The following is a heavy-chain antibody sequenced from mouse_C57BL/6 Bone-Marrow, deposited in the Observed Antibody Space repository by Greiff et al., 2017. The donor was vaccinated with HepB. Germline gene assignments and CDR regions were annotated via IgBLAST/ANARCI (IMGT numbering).Heavy chain of an antibody. J-gene: IGHJ2*01. CDR2: IHPNSGST. CDR3: ARRDYGSSYVNYFDY. V-gene: IGHV1-64*01. Sequence: VQLQQPGAELVKPGASVKLSCKASGYTFTSYWMHWVKQRPGQGLEWIGMIHPNSGSTNYNEKFKSKATLTVDKSSSTAYMQLSSLTSEDSAVYYCARRDYGSSYVNYFDYWGQGTTLTVSS. CDR1: GYTFTSYW. D-gene: IGHD1-1*01.